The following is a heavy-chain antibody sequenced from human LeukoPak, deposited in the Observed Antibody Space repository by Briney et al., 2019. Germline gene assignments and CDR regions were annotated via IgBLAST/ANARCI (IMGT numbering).Heavy chain of an antibody. CDR2: INHSGST. Sequence: PSETLSLTCAVFGGSFSVNYWSWVRQSPGKGLEWIGEINHSGSTNYNPSLKSRVTISIDTSKNQFSLKLSSVTAADTAVYYCARNMVAVAGTLPFDYWGQGTLVTVSS. CDR1: GGSFSVNY. V-gene: IGHV4-34*01. CDR3: ARNMVAVAGTLPFDY. D-gene: IGHD6-19*01. J-gene: IGHJ4*02.